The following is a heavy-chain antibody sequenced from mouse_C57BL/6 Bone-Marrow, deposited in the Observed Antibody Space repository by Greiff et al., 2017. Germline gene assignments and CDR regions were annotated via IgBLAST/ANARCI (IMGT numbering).Heavy chain of an antibody. CDR3: TTLEPQAWFAY. J-gene: IGHJ3*01. CDR1: GFNIKDDY. Sequence: VQLKESGAELVRPGASVKLSCTASGFNIKDDYMHRVKQRPEQGLEWIGWIDPETGDTEYAAKFPGKATITADTSSNTACLQLSSLTSEDTAVYYCTTLEPQAWFAYWGQGTLVTVSA. CDR2: IDPETGDT. V-gene: IGHV14-4*01.